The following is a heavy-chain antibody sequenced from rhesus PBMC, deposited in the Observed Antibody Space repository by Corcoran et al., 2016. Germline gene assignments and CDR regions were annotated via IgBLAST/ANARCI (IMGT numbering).Heavy chain of an antibody. J-gene: IGHJ4*01. CDR3: ARPYSGSWNSWYYFDY. CDR1: AGSISSSHYY. D-gene: IGHD6-25*01. V-gene: IGHV4-122*02. CDR2: ISYSGST. Sequence: QLPLHESVPGLVKPSETLSLTCALSAGSISSSHYYCRWIRQAPCKGLEWLGYISYSGSTSYNPAIKSRVTISRDTSKNQFSLKLSSVTAADTAVYYCARPYSGSWNSWYYFDYWGQGVLVTVSS.